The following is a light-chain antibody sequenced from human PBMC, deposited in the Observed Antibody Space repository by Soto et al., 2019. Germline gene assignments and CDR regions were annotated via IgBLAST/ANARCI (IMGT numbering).Light chain of an antibody. CDR1: QTVKNNY. V-gene: IGKV3-20*01. CDR3: QQYYTTPFT. Sequence: EVVLTQSPGTLSLSPGERATLSCRARQTVKNNYLAWYQQKPGRAPRLLIFGASNRATGIPDRFSGSASGPDFTLSISGLDPEDFAVYYCQQYYTTPFTFGGGTKV. CDR2: GAS. J-gene: IGKJ4*01.